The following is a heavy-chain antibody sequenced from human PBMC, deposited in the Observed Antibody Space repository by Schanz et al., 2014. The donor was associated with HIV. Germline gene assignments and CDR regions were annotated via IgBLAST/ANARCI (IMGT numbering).Heavy chain of an antibody. Sequence: QVQLVESGGGVVQPGRSLRLSCTASGFTFSNYGMQWVRQAPGKGLEWLAAIWYDGSNKFYADSLRGRFTISRDNSKNTLYLQMNSLGAEDTAVYYCAKVAIHSSGWLPFDYWGQGTLVTVSS. V-gene: IGHV3-33*06. CDR2: IWYDGSNK. CDR3: AKVAIHSSGWLPFDY. D-gene: IGHD6-19*01. CDR1: GFTFSNYG. J-gene: IGHJ4*02.